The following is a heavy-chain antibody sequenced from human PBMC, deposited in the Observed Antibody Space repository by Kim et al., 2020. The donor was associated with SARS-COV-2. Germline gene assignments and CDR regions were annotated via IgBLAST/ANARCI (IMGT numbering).Heavy chain of an antibody. J-gene: IGHJ6*02. CDR3: ARAVYYGSDHGVYGMDV. Sequence: SETLSLTCAVYGGSFSGYYWSWIRQPPGKGLEWIGEINHSGSTNYNPSLKSRVTISVDTSKNQFSLKLSSVTAADTAVYYCARAVYYGSDHGVYGMDVWGQVTTVTVSS. V-gene: IGHV4-34*01. CDR1: GGSFSGYY. D-gene: IGHD3-10*01. CDR2: INHSGST.